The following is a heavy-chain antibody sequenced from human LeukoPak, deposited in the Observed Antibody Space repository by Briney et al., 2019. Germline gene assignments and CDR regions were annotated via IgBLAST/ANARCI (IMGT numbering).Heavy chain of an antibody. CDR2: ISGSGSGGST. J-gene: IGHJ4*02. CDR1: GFTFSSYG. V-gene: IGHV3-23*01. CDR3: AKSGYNRFDY. D-gene: IGHD5-24*01. Sequence: GGSLRLSYAASGFTFSSYGMSWVRQAPGKGLEWVSSISGSGSGGSTYYADSVKGRFTISKDNSKNTLYLQMNSLIAEDTAVYYCAKSGYNRFDYWGQGTRVTVSS.